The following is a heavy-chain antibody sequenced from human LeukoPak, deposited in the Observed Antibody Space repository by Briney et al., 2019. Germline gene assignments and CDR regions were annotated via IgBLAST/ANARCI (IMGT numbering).Heavy chain of an antibody. CDR1: GGSFGAYY. V-gene: IGHV4-34*01. D-gene: IGHD6-13*01. CDR2: INHSGSS. J-gene: IGHJ4*02. Sequence: SETPSLTCTVYGGSFGAYYWSWLRQPPGKGLEWIGEINHSGSSDYNPSLKSRVTISVDKSKNQFSLKLSSVTAADTAEYYCARGYSSSWYAYWGQGTLVTVSS. CDR3: ARGYSSSWYAY.